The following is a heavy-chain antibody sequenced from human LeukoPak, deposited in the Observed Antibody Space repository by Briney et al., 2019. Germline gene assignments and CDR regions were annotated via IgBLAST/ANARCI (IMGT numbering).Heavy chain of an antibody. V-gene: IGHV3-30*03. CDR1: GFTFSSYG. Sequence: QPGGSLRLSCAASGFTFSSYGMHWVRQAPGKGLEWVAVISYDGSNKYYADSVKGRFTISRDNSKNTLYLQMNSLRAEDTAVYYCASSETGTTGGYYGMDVWGQGTTVTVSS. CDR3: ASSETGTTGGYYGMDV. J-gene: IGHJ6*02. D-gene: IGHD1-7*01. CDR2: ISYDGSNK.